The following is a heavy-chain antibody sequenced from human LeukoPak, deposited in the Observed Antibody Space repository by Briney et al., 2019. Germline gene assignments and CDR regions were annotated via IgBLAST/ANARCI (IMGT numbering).Heavy chain of an antibody. CDR1: GFTFSSYW. CDR3: ARDDYGYGSGSLDY. V-gene: IGHV3-7*01. Sequence: GGSLRLSCAASGFTFSSYWMSWVRQAPGKGLEWVANIKQDGSEKYYVDSVKGRFTISRDNAKNSLYQQMNSLRAEDTAVYYCARDDYGYGSGSLDYWGQGTLVTVSS. D-gene: IGHD3-10*01. CDR2: IKQDGSEK. J-gene: IGHJ4*02.